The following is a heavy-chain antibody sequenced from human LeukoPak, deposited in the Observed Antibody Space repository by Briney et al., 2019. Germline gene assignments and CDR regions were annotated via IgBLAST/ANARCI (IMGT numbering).Heavy chain of an antibody. J-gene: IGHJ4*02. Sequence: PGGSLRLSCAASGFTFSNYAMSWVRQTPGKGPEWVSTITGSGGSTYYADSVKGRFTISRDNSKNTLDLQMNSLRAEDTAVYYCAKYLRYLDYWGQGTLVTVSS. CDR1: GFTFSNYA. CDR2: ITGSGGST. D-gene: IGHD2-8*01. CDR3: AKYLRYLDY. V-gene: IGHV3-23*01.